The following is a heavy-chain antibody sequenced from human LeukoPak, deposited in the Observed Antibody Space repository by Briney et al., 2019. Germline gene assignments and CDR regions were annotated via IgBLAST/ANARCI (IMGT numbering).Heavy chain of an antibody. J-gene: IGHJ4*02. CDR2: ISHDVTNT. V-gene: IGHV3-30*04. CDR1: GFTFSGHA. Sequence: PGRSLRLSCAASGFTFSGHAMSWVRQAPAKGLEWVAVISHDVTNTYYAESVKGRFTISRDNSKNTLFLQMNSLSAEDTAVYYCARGRGGYYGSGSQSYSDYWGQGTLVTVSS. D-gene: IGHD3-10*01. CDR3: ARGRGGYYGSGSQSYSDY.